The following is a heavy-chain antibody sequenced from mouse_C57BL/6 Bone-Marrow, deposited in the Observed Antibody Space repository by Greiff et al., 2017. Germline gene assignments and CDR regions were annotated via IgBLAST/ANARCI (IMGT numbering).Heavy chain of an antibody. CDR1: GYTFTDYE. Sequence: VQLQQSGAELVRPGASVTLSCKASGYTFTDYEMHWVKQTPVHGLEWIGAIDPETGGTAYNQKFKGKAILTADKSSSTAYMELRSLTSEDSAVYYCTREGNDYDVAYWGQGTLVTVSA. CDR2: IDPETGGT. J-gene: IGHJ3*01. D-gene: IGHD2-4*01. V-gene: IGHV1-15*01. CDR3: TREGNDYDVAY.